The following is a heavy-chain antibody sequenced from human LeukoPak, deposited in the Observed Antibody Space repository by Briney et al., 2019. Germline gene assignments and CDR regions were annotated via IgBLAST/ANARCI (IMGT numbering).Heavy chain of an antibody. CDR3: ARVRFNDY. J-gene: IGHJ4*02. V-gene: IGHV3-21*01. CDR1: GFTFSTYN. CDR2: ITSSSSYI. Sequence: GGSLRLSCAASGFTFSTYNMNWVRQAPGKGLEWVSSITSSSSYIYYADSVKGRFTISRDNAKNSLYLQMNSLRAEDTAVYYCARVRFNDYWGQGTLVTVSS.